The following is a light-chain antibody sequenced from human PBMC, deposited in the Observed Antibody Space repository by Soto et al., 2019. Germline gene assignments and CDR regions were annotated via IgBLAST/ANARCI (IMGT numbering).Light chain of an antibody. V-gene: IGKV3-11*01. J-gene: IGKJ5*01. CDR3: QQRDSWPIT. CDR1: QSVSSY. CDR2: GAS. Sequence: EIVLTQSPATLSLSPGERATLSCRASQSVSSYFAWYQQKPGQAPRLLIYGASNRATGIPARFSGSGSGTDFTLTINSLEPDDFAVYYCQQRDSWPITFGQGTRLEIK.